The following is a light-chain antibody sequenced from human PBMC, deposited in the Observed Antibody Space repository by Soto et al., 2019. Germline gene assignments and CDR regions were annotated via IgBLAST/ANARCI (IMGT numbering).Light chain of an antibody. CDR2: EVT. J-gene: IGLJ1*01. V-gene: IGLV2-8*01. Sequence: QSLFTPPPSPSGAPGKSVSIPRPGNTRDVGGYNYVSWYQQHPGKAPKLMIYEVTNRPSGVPDRFSGSKSGNTASLTVSGLQAEDEADYYCSSYAGINNVIFGAGTKVTVL. CDR3: SSYAGINNVI. CDR1: TRDVGGYNY.